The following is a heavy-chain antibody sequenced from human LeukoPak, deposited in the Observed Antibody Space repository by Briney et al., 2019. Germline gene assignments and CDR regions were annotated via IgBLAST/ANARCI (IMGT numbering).Heavy chain of an antibody. Sequence: GGSLRLSCTVSGFNVSSNSMSWVRQAPGKGLEWVSFIYSDNTHYSDSVKGRFTISRNNGKNSLYLEMNSLRGGDTAMYFCVRRDPSRFFPDWGQGTLVTVSS. CDR3: VRRDPSRFFPD. D-gene: IGHD3-3*01. CDR1: GFNVSSNS. J-gene: IGHJ4*02. CDR2: IYSDNT. V-gene: IGHV3-53*01.